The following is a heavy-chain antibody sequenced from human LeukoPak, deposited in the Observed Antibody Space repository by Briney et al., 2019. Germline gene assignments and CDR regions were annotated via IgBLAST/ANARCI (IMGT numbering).Heavy chain of an antibody. CDR3: ARWVVAADYYYYMDV. Sequence: SETLSLTCTVSGGSISNSNYYRAWIRQPPGKGLEWIGSMYYSGSTYYNPSLKSRVTISVDTSKNQFSLKLSSVTAADTAVYYCARWVVAADYYYYMDVWGKGTTVTVSS. D-gene: IGHD2-15*01. CDR1: GGSISNSNYY. J-gene: IGHJ6*03. V-gene: IGHV4-39*01. CDR2: MYYSGST.